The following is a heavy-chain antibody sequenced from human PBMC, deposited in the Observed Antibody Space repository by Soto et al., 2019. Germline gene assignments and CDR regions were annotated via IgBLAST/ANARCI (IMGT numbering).Heavy chain of an antibody. J-gene: IGHJ4*02. CDR3: ARYGYSYGLDY. Sequence: QVQLQESGPGLVKPSETLSLTCTVSGGSISSYYWSWIRQPPGKGLEWIGYIYYSGSTNYNPSLTSRVTISVDTSKIQFSLKLSSVTAADTAVYYCARYGYSYGLDYWGQGTLVTVSS. CDR2: IYYSGST. D-gene: IGHD5-18*01. CDR1: GGSISSYY. V-gene: IGHV4-59*01.